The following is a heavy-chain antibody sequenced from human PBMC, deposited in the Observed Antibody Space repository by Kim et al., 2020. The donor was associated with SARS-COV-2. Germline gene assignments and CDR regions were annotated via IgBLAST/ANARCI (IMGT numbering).Heavy chain of an antibody. CDR3: ASYPYYYGSGSYGVLFYYYGMDV. V-gene: IGHV6-1*01. J-gene: IGHJ6*02. Sequence: SQTLSLTCAISGDSVSSNSAAWNWIRQSPSRGLEWLGRTYYRSKWYNDYAVSVKSRITINPDTSKNQFSLQLNSVTPEDTAVYYCASYPYYYGSGSYGVLFYYYGMDVWGQGTTVTVSS. CDR1: GDSVSSNSAA. D-gene: IGHD3-10*01. CDR2: TYYRSKWYN.